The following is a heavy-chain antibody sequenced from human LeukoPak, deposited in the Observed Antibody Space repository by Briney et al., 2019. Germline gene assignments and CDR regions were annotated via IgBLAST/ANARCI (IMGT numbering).Heavy chain of an antibody. CDR1: GFTFSSNY. V-gene: IGHV3-66*02. Sequence: GGSLRLSCAASGFTFSSNYMSWVRQAPGKGLEWVSVIHSGGSTYYADSVKGRFTISRDNSKNTLYLQMNSLRAEDTAVYYCAREGTNYYFDYWGQGTLVTVSS. CDR2: IHSGGST. D-gene: IGHD1-7*01. CDR3: AREGTNYYFDY. J-gene: IGHJ4*02.